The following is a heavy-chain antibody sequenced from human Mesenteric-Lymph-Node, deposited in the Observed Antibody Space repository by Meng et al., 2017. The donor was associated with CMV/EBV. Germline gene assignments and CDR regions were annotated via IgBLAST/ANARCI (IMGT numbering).Heavy chain of an antibody. D-gene: IGHD2-2*01. V-gene: IGHV3-30*04. Sequence: GESLKISCAASGFTFSRYTVHWVRQAPGKGLEWVALLSNDGSDKYYAAPVRGRFTISRDNSKSTLYLQMNSLRAEDTAVYYCARGRVVPAANTLFPPGDYYYGMDVWGQGTTVTVSS. CDR2: LSNDGSDK. J-gene: IGHJ6*02. CDR3: ARGRVVPAANTLFPPGDYYYGMDV. CDR1: GFTFSRYT.